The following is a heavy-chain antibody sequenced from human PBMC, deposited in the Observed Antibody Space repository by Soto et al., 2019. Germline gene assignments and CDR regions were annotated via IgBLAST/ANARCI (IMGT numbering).Heavy chain of an antibody. J-gene: IGHJ4*02. CDR3: PKRGFGRFFSGPTSVHFDS. Sequence: EVQVLESGGGLVQPGGSLRLSCVASGFTFTTYAMTWVRQAPGKGLEWVSIISGSGGSTHYADSVKGRFIISRDNSKNSLFRKRNGLEAKTTAENYGPKRGFGRFFSGPTSVHFDSWGKGT. CDR2: ISGSGGST. D-gene: IGHD3-3*01. CDR1: GFTFTTYA. V-gene: IGHV3-23*01.